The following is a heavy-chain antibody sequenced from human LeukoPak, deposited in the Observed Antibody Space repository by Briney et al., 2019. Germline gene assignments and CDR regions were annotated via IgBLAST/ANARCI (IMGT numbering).Heavy chain of an antibody. Sequence: GGSLRLSCAASGFTFSSYAMSWVRQAPGKGLEWVSAISGCGGSTYYADSVKGRFTISRDNSKNTLYLQMNSLRAEDTAVYYCAIPHSSGWYFYFQHWGQGTLVTVSS. CDR2: ISGCGGST. J-gene: IGHJ1*01. CDR1: GFTFSSYA. CDR3: AIPHSSGWYFYFQH. D-gene: IGHD6-19*01. V-gene: IGHV3-23*01.